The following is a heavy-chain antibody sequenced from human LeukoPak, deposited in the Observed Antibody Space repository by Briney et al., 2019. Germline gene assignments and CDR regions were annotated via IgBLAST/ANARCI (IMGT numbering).Heavy chain of an antibody. J-gene: IGHJ5*02. D-gene: IGHD5-18*01. CDR2: ISGSGGST. Sequence: GGSLRLSCAASGFTFSSYAMSWVRQAPGKGLEWVSAISGSGGSTYYADSVKGRFTISRDNSKNTLYLQMNSLRAEDTAVYYCAKDSGGYSYGLNWFDPWGQGTLVTVSS. V-gene: IGHV3-23*01. CDR3: AKDSGGYSYGLNWFDP. CDR1: GFTFSSYA.